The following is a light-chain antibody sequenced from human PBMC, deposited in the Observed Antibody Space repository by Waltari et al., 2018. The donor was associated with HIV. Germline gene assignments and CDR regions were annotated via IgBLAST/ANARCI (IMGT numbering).Light chain of an antibody. CDR1: ALPKQY. CDR3: QSTDRSGTYWV. Sequence: SVSVSPGQTARITCSGDALPKQYAYWFQQKPGQAPVLVIYQDTERPSGIPERLSGSSLGTMVTLTITGVQAEDEADYYCQSTDRSGTYWVFGGGTKLTVL. J-gene: IGLJ3*02. CDR2: QDT. V-gene: IGLV3-25*03.